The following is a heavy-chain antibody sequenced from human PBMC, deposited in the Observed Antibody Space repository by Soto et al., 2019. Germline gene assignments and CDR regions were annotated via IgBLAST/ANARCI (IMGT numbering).Heavy chain of an antibody. CDR2: ISYDGSNK. J-gene: IGHJ6*02. CDR1: GFTFSSYA. V-gene: IGHV3-30-3*01. Sequence: QVQLVESGGGVVQPGRSLRLSCAASGFTFSSYAMHWVRQAPGKGLEWVAVISYDGSNKYYADSVKGRFTFSRDNSKNTLSLQMNSLRGEDTAVYYCAKDKNYGGEYYYYGMDVWGQGTTVTVSS. CDR3: AKDKNYGGEYYYYGMDV. D-gene: IGHD4-17*01.